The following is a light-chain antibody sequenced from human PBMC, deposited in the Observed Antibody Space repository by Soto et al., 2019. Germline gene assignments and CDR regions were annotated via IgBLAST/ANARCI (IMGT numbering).Light chain of an antibody. Sequence: QPVLTQPPSVSGAPGQRVTISCTGSSSNIGAGYDVHWYQQLPGTAPKLLIYGNSNRPSGVPYRFSGSKSGTSASLAITGLQADDEAGDYCQSYDSSRSGWVFGGGTKVTVL. CDR3: QSYDSSRSGWV. V-gene: IGLV1-40*01. CDR2: GNS. J-gene: IGLJ3*02. CDR1: SSNIGAGYD.